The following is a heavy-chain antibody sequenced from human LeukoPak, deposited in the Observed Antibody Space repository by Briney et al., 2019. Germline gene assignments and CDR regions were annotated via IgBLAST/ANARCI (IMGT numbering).Heavy chain of an antibody. CDR3: XXXXXXXXSSTSCYGGFDY. J-gene: IGHJ4*02. V-gene: IGHV3-30*02. D-gene: IGHD2-2*01. CDR2: IRFDGSNK. Sequence: GGSLRLSCAASGFTFSSYGMHWVRQAPGKGLEWVAFIRFDGSNKYYTDSVKGRFTLSRDNSKNTLYLQINSLRAEDTVVYYWXXXXXXXXSSTSCYGGFDYWGQGTLVTVSS. CDR1: GFTFSSYG.